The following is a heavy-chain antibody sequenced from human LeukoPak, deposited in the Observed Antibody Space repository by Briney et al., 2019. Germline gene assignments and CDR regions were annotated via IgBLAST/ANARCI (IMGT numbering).Heavy chain of an antibody. CDR1: VYTFTSFG. CDR2: SSAYKGNT. D-gene: IGHD5-18*01. V-gene: IGHV1-18*01. CDR3: TRDLGVDTTMIFFDY. J-gene: IGHJ4*02. Sequence: AASVKVSCKASVYTFTSFGISWVRQAPGQGREWMGWSSAYKGNTNYAQKLQGRVTMTTDTSTSTAYMEVRSLRSDDTAVYYCTRDLGVDTTMIFFDYWGQGSLVTVSS.